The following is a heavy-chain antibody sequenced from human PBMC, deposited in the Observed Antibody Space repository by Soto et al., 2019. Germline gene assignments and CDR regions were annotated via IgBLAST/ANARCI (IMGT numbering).Heavy chain of an antibody. Sequence: WWSLRLSCSASVFSCSFYWMSWVRQAPGKGLEWVANIKQDGGTQYYVDSVKGRFTISRDNAKNSLYLQMNNLRADDTAVYYCARDEAIDYWGQGTLVTVPQ. J-gene: IGHJ4*02. CDR2: IKQDGGTQ. V-gene: IGHV3-7*03. CDR3: ARDEAIDY. CDR1: VFSCSFYW.